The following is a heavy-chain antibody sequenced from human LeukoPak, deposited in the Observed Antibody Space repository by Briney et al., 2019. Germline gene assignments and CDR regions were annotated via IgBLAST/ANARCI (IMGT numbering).Heavy chain of an antibody. D-gene: IGHD1-14*01. J-gene: IGHJ5*02. V-gene: IGHV3-23*01. CDR3: AKGSGINHYHWIDP. Sequence: PGGSLRPSCAASGFTVSSNYMNWVRQAPGKGLEWVSGISGGGGSTYYADSVKGRFTISRDNSKNTLYLQMDSLRAEDTALYYCAKGSGINHYHWIDPWGQGTLVTVSS. CDR2: ISGGGGST. CDR1: GFTVSSNY.